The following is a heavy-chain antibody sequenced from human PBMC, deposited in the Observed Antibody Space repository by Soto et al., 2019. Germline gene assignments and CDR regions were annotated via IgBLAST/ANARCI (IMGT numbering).Heavy chain of an antibody. J-gene: IGHJ6*02. D-gene: IGHD3-3*01. Sequence: GGSLRLSCAASGFTFGEYAMHWVRQAPGKGMEWVSGISSNSGSIGYADSVKGRFTVSRDNAKNSLYLQMNSLRAEDTAVYFCENNPDYDFGRGTVRGGMDVWGQGTTVTVSS. CDR1: GFTFGEYA. V-gene: IGHV3-9*01. CDR3: ENNPDYDFGRGTVRGGMDV. CDR2: ISSNSGSI.